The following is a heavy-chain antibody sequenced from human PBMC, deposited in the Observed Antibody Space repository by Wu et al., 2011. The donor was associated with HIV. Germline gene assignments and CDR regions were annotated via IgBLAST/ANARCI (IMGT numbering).Heavy chain of an antibody. CDR3: AREELPVRKGFDY. V-gene: IGHV1-18*01. D-gene: IGHD1-7*01. J-gene: IGHJ4*02. CDR1: GYTFSSYG. CDR2: ISTYNGNT. Sequence: QVQLVQSGAEVKKPGASVKVSCKVSGYTFSSYGISWVRQAPGQGLEWMAWISTYNGNTNYAQNFQGRVTMTTDTSTSTVYMELRNLRSDDTAVYYCAREELPVRKGFDYWGQGTLVTV.